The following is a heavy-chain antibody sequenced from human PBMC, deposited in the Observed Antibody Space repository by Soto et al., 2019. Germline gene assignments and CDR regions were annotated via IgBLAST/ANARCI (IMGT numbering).Heavy chain of an antibody. V-gene: IGHV4-34*01. J-gene: IGHJ6*03. D-gene: IGHD3-10*01. CDR1: GGSFSGYY. CDR3: ARGGGTRGDYYYYMDV. CDR2: INHSGST. Sequence: QVQLQQWGAGLLKPSETLSLTCAVYGGSFSGYYWSWIRQPPGKGLEWIGEINHSGSTNYNPSLKSRVTISVDTSKNQFSLKLSSVTAADTAVYYCARGGGTRGDYYYYMDVWGKETTVTVSS.